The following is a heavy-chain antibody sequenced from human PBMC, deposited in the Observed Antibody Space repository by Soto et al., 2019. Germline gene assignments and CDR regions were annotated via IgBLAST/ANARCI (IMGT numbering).Heavy chain of an antibody. CDR2: ISGSGGST. CDR3: AKEYDSSGYYLTSFDY. Sequence: GGSLRLSCAASGFTFSSYAMSWVGQAPGKGLEWVSAISGSGGSTYYADSVKGRFTISRDNSKNTLYLQMNSLRAEDTAVYHCAKEYDSSGYYLTSFDYWGQGTLGTVSS. D-gene: IGHD3-22*01. J-gene: IGHJ4*02. CDR1: GFTFSSYA. V-gene: IGHV3-23*01.